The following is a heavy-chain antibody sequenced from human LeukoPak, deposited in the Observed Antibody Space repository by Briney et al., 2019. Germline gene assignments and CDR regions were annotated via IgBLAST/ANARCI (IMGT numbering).Heavy chain of an antibody. Sequence: SETLSLTCTVSGDSISSSPYYWGWIRQPPGKGLEWFGSIYYSGSTYYNPSLKSRVIISVDTSKNQFSLRLTSVTAADTAVYYCARHVSSMVRGVMYFDYRGQGTLVTVSS. CDR3: ARHVSSMVRGVMYFDY. J-gene: IGHJ4*02. CDR2: IYYSGST. V-gene: IGHV4-39*01. CDR1: GDSISSSPYY. D-gene: IGHD3-10*01.